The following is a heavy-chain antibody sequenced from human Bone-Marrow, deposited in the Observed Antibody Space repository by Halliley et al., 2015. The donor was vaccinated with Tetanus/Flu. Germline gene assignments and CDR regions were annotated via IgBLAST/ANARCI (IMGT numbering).Heavy chain of an antibody. CDR2: SDRGTT. V-gene: IGHV4-61*07. Sequence: SDRGTTKYNPSLQSRVPISVHMSKNQFSLNLTSVTAADTAVYYCARRYDFWSGYFRTYGLDVWGQGTTVTVSS. CDR3: ARRYDFWSGYFRTYGLDV. D-gene: IGHD3-3*01. J-gene: IGHJ6*01.